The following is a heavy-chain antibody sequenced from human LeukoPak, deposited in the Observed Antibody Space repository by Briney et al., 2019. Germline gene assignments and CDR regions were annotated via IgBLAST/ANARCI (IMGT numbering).Heavy chain of an antibody. Sequence: GSSVKVSCKASGGTFSSYAISWVRQAPGQGLEWMGRIIPIFGTANYAQKFQGRVTITTDESTSTAYMELSSLRSEDTAVYYCARPLRSGYYYNAFDIWGQGTMVTVSS. CDR2: IIPIFGTA. CDR1: GGTFSSYA. J-gene: IGHJ3*02. D-gene: IGHD3-22*01. V-gene: IGHV1-69*05. CDR3: ARPLRSGYYYNAFDI.